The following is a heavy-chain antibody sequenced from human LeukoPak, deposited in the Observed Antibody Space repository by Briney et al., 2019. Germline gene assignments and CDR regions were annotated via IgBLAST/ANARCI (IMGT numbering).Heavy chain of an antibody. CDR3: ARGLGIAAAGGLGPPLDY. Sequence: SETLSLTCAVYGGPFSGYYWTWIRQPPGKGLEWIGEINHSGSTNYNPSLKGRVTISVDTSKNQFSLELSSVTAADTAVYYCARGLGIAAAGGLGPPLDYWGQGTLVTVSS. CDR1: GGPFSGYY. D-gene: IGHD6-13*01. J-gene: IGHJ4*02. V-gene: IGHV4-34*01. CDR2: INHSGST.